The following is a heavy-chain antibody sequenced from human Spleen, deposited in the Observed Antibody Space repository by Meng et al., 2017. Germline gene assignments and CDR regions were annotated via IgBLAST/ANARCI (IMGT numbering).Heavy chain of an antibody. Sequence: QITLKESGPTLVKPTQTLTLTCPFSGFSLGTGGVAVGWFRQPPGKALEWLAAISWDDVKRYSPYLESRLTITKDASKNQVILTMTNMDPVDTATYYCAHRGVAAIGNWFDPWGPGTLVTV. CDR2: ISWDDVK. CDR1: GFSLGTGGVA. V-gene: IGHV2-5*02. D-gene: IGHD6-6*01. J-gene: IGHJ5*02. CDR3: AHRGVAAIGNWFDP.